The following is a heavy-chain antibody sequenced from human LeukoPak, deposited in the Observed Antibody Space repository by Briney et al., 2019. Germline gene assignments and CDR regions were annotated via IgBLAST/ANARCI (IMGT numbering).Heavy chain of an antibody. CDR2: MNPNSGNT. CDR1: GYTFTSYD. J-gene: IGHJ6*04. CDR3: ARGPLGDFWTDV. D-gene: IGHD3/OR15-3a*01. Sequence: GASVKVSCKASGYTFTSYDINWVRQATGQGLEWMGWMNPNSGNTGYAQKFQSRVTITRNTSISTAYMELSSLRSEDTAVYYCARGPLGDFWTDVWGKGTTVTVSS. V-gene: IGHV1-8*03.